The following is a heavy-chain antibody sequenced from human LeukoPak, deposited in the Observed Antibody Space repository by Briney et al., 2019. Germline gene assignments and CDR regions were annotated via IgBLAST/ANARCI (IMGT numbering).Heavy chain of an antibody. V-gene: IGHV4-34*01. J-gene: IGHJ5*02. CDR2: INHSGST. CDR3: ARLPYISTGRDWFDP. D-gene: IGHD3-9*01. Sequence: SETLSLTCTVSGGSISSYYWSWIRQPPGKGLEWIGEINHSGSTNYNPSLKSRVTISVDTSKNQFSLKLSSVTAADTAVYYCARLPYISTGRDWFDPWGQGTLVTVSS. CDR1: GGSISSYY.